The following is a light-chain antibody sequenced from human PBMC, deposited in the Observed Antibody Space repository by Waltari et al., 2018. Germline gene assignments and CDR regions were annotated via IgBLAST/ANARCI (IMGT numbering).Light chain of an antibody. J-gene: IGKJ1*01. V-gene: IGKV3-20*01. CDR2: GAS. CDR1: QSFSRA. CDR3: QHYVRLPVT. Sequence: EIVLTQSPGPLSLSPGERVTLSCRASQSFSRALAWYQQKPDQPPRLLIYGASSRATGIPDRFSGSGSGTDFSLTISRLEPEDFAVYYCQHYVRLPVTFGQGTKVEIK.